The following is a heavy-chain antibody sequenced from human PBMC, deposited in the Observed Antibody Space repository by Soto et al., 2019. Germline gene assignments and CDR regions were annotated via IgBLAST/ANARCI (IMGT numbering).Heavy chain of an antibody. Sequence: QVQLVESGGGVVQPGRSLRLSCAASGFTFTTYGIHWVRQAPGKGLEWVAVISSDGSKKYYADSVKGRFTISRDNSKNTVSLQMNSLRADDTAVYYCVKERMGYYYGMDVWGQGTTVVVSS. CDR3: VKERMGYYYGMDV. V-gene: IGHV3-30*18. CDR2: ISSDGSKK. CDR1: GFTFTTYG. D-gene: IGHD2-15*01. J-gene: IGHJ6*02.